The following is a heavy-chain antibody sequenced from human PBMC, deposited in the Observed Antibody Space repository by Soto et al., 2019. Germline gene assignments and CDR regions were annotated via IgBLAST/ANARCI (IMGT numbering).Heavy chain of an antibody. V-gene: IGHV4-30-4*01. CDR1: GGSINSGVYY. CDR3: VRGGPQLWLDP. Sequence: TSETLSLTCTVSGGSINSGVYYWTWIRQPPGKGLEWIGYIYHTGNTYYNASLKSRATLSLATSKNQFSLNLTSVTAADTAVYYCVRGGPQLWLDPWGQGTMVTVYS. J-gene: IGHJ5*02. D-gene: IGHD2-15*01. CDR2: IYHTGNT.